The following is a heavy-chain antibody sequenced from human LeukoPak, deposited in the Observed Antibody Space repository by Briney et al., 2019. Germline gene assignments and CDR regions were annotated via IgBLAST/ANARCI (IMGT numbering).Heavy chain of an antibody. J-gene: IGHJ6*03. CDR2: INHGGST. Sequence: SEPLSLTCGVYGGSFSGYYWSWIRQTPGKGLEWIGEINHGGSTNYNPSLKSRVTISVDTSKNHFSLKLSSVTAADTAVYYCARGVLLWFGELSNYYYYYYMDVWGKGTTVTISS. V-gene: IGHV4-34*01. CDR1: GGSFSGYY. CDR3: ARGVLLWFGELSNYYYYYYMDV. D-gene: IGHD3-10*01.